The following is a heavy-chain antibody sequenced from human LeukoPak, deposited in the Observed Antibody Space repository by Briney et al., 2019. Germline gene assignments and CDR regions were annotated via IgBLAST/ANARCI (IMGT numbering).Heavy chain of an antibody. CDR3: ARRLDTAMVYNWFDP. D-gene: IGHD5-18*01. V-gene: IGHV1-69*01. CDR2: IIPIFGTA. Sequence: SVKVSCKASGSTFSSYAISWVRQAPGQGLEWMGGIIPIFGTANYAQKFQGRVTITADESTSTAYMELSSLRSEDTAVCYCARRLDTAMVYNWFDPWGQGTLVTVSS. J-gene: IGHJ5*02. CDR1: GSTFSSYA.